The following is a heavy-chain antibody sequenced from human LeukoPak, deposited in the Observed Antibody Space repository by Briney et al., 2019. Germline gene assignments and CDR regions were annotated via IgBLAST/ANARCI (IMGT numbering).Heavy chain of an antibody. CDR3: ARSRGWLQSHPLGY. CDR1: GGSISSSNYY. CDR2: IYYSGST. Sequence: SETLSLTCIVSGGSISSSNYYWGWIRQPPGKGLEWIGSIYYSGSTNYSPSLKSRVTISVDTSKNQFSLKLSSVTAADTAVYYCARSRGWLQSHPLGYWGQGTLVAVSS. D-gene: IGHD5-24*01. V-gene: IGHV4-39*07. J-gene: IGHJ4*02.